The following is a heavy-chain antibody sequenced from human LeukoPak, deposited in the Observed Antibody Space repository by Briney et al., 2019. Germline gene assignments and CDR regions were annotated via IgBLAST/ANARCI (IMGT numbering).Heavy chain of an antibody. CDR3: ARGGSSYYYYYMDV. V-gene: IGHV3-30*02. CDR2: IRYDGSNK. D-gene: IGHD6-13*01. CDR1: GFTFSNYG. Sequence: GGSLRLSCAASGFTFSNYGMHWVRQAPGKGLEWVAFIRYDGSNKYYADSVKGRFTISRDNSKNTLYLQMNSLRAEDTAVYYCARGGSSYYYYYMDVWGKGTTVTISS. J-gene: IGHJ6*03.